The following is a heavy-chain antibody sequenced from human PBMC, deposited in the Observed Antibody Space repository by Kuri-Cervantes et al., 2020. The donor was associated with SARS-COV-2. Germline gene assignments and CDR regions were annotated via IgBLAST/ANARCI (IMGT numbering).Heavy chain of an antibody. J-gene: IGHJ4*02. V-gene: IGHV1-69*05. CDR1: GGTFSSYA. CDR2: IIPIFGTA. CDR3: ARAGEEEYYDFWSGYYHFDY. D-gene: IGHD3-3*01. Sequence: SVKVSCKASGGTFSSYAISWVRQAPGQGLEWMGGIIPIFGTANYAQKFQGRVTITTDESTSTAYMELSSLRSEDTAVYYCARAGEEEYYDFWSGYYHFDYWGQGTLITVSS.